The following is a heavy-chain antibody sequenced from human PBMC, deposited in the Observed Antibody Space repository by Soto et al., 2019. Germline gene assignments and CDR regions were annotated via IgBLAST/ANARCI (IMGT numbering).Heavy chain of an antibody. Sequence: QVQLVQSGAEVKKPGSSVKVSCKASGGTFSSSAISWVRQAPGQGLEWMGGIIPIFGTAEYAQKFQGRVTITADESTSTDFMEVSSLRSEDTAVYYCASNGESCYYYGMDVWGQGTTVTVSS. D-gene: IGHD2-8*01. V-gene: IGHV1-69*12. CDR3: ASNGESCYYYGMDV. J-gene: IGHJ6*02. CDR1: GGTFSSSA. CDR2: IIPIFGTA.